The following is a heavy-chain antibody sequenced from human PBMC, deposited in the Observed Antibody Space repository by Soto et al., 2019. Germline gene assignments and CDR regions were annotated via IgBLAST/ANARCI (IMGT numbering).Heavy chain of an antibody. CDR3: ARDFELRGTIFGVVILWMYNWLDT. Sequence: QVQLVQSGTEVKKPGASVKISCKASGYTFNKYYIHWVRQAPGQGLEWMGIINPDGGRTSYAQKFHDRVIMTRDTSTSTVYMELSSLRSDDTAIYYCARDFELRGTIFGVVILWMYNWLDTWCQGTLVTVSS. J-gene: IGHJ5*02. CDR2: INPDGGRT. V-gene: IGHV1-46*02. CDR1: GYTFNKYY. D-gene: IGHD3-3*01.